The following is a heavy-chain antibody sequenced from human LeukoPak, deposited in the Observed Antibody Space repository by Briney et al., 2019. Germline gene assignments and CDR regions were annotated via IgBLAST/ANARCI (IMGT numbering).Heavy chain of an antibody. D-gene: IGHD6-25*01. V-gene: IGHV5-51*03. CDR1: GYSFTSYW. CDR3: ARLVTYGQTSGYYFDY. Sequence: KPGESLKISCKGSGYSFTSYWIGWVRQMPGKDLEWMGIIYSPSFQGQVTISADKSISTAYLQWSSLKASDTGMYYCARLVTYGQTSGYYFDYWGRGTLVTVSS. J-gene: IGHJ4*02. CDR2: I.